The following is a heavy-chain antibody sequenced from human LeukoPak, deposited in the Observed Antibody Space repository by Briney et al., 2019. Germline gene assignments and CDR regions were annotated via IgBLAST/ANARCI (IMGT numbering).Heavy chain of an antibody. CDR2: IYYTGST. V-gene: IGHV4-34*01. D-gene: IGHD6-19*01. Sequence: SETLSLTCAVYGGSFSGYYWSWIRQPPGKGLEWIGNIYYTGSTYYNASLQSRVTISIDMSKNQFSLRLSSVTAADTAMYYCVKSGGYGLIDYWGQGTLVTVSS. J-gene: IGHJ4*02. CDR3: VKSGGYGLIDY. CDR1: GGSFSGYY.